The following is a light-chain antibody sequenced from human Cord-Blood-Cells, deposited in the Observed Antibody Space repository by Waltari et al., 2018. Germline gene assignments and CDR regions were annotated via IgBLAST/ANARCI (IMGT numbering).Light chain of an antibody. CDR3: QQYNSYWT. CDR2: DAS. CDR1: QSISSW. J-gene: IGKJ1*01. Sequence: DIQMTQSPSSLSASVGDRVTITCRASQSISSWLDWYQQKPGKAPKLLIYDASSLESGVPSMFSGSGSGTEFTLTSSSLQPDDFATYYCQQYNSYWTFGQGTKVEIK. V-gene: IGKV1-5*01.